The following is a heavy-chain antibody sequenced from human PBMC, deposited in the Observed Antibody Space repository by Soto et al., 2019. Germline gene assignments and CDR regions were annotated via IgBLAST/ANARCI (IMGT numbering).Heavy chain of an antibody. J-gene: IGHJ4*02. CDR1: GFTFSDYA. CDR2: ISGAGNSA. CDR3: AKNDGGYTTCQLIDH. Sequence: EVQLMESGGGLVQPGGSLRLSCAASGFTFSDYAMSWVRQAPGKGLEWVSAISGAGNSASHASSVQGRFVISRDNSKNTRFLQMNSLRAEDTAAYYCAKNDGGYTTCQLIDHWGQGPLVTVSS. D-gene: IGHD3-16*02. V-gene: IGHV3-23*01.